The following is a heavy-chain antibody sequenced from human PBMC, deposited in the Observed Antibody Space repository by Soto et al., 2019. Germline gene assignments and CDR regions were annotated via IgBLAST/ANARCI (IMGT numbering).Heavy chain of an antibody. D-gene: IGHD1-26*01. CDR2: INPSGGST. J-gene: IGHJ5*02. V-gene: IGHV1-46*01. Sequence: GASVKVSCKASGGTFTSYYMHWVRQPPGQGLEWMGIINPSGGSTSYAQKFQGRVTMTRDTSTSTVYMELSSLRSEDTAVYYCAFTGSRAGSWFDPWGQGTLVTVSS. CDR1: GGTFTSYY. CDR3: AFTGSRAGSWFDP.